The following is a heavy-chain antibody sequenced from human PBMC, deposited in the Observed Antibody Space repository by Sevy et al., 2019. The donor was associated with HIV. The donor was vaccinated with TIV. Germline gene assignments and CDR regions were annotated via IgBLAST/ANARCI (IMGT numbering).Heavy chain of an antibody. CDR1: GFTFEDYA. CDR2: IRSKTFGWTT. CDR3: SRLRGTISPYYYCGLDV. V-gene: IGHV3-49*03. Sequence: GGSLRLSCTTSGFTFEDYAMSWLRQTPGKGLEWVGFIRSKTFGWTTEYAASVKGRFTTSRDNSNSIAYLQMNNLKIEDAAVYFCSRLRGTISPYYYCGLDVWGQGTTVTVSS. J-gene: IGHJ6*02. D-gene: IGHD3-16*01.